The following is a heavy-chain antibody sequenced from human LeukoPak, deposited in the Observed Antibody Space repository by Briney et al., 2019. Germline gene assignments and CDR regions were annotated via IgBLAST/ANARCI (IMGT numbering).Heavy chain of an antibody. CDR2: ISSNGGST. J-gene: IGHJ4*02. D-gene: IGHD5-18*01. V-gene: IGHV3-64*01. CDR1: GFTFSSYA. Sequence: GGSLRLSCAASGFTFSSYAMHWVRQAPGKGLEYVSAISSNGGSTYYANSVKGRFIISRDNSKNTLYLQMGSLRAEGMAVYYCARGGYSYGFLVYWGQGTLVTVSS. CDR3: ARGGYSYGFLVY.